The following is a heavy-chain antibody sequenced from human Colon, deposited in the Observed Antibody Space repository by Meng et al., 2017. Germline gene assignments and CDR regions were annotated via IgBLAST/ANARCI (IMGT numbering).Heavy chain of an antibody. CDR1: GFSFSPYS. J-gene: IGHJ6*02. D-gene: IGHD3-10*01. V-gene: IGHV3-23*01. CDR2: ISGDAGTT. CDR3: AKCGSGNDYTCHYRGMDV. Sequence: GESLTISCAASGFSFSPYSMSWVRQAPGKGLEWVSSISGDAGTTYYADSVKGRFTVSRDNSKNTLFLQMNSLRVEDTAVYYCAKCGSGNDYTCHYRGMDVWGQGTTVTVSS.